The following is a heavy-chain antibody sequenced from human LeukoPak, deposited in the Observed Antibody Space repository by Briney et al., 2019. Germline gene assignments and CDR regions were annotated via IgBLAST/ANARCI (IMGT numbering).Heavy chain of an antibody. CDR3: ARASQWLAFDY. CDR2: IYNGGST. D-gene: IGHD6-19*01. CDR1: GFTVSSNY. J-gene: IGHJ4*02. V-gene: IGHV3-66*01. Sequence: GGSLRLSCAASGFTVSSNYMSWVRQAPGKGLEWVSVIYNGGSTKYADSVKGRFTIPRDNSKNTLYLQMNSLRVEDTAVYFCARASQWLAFDYWGQGTLVTVSS.